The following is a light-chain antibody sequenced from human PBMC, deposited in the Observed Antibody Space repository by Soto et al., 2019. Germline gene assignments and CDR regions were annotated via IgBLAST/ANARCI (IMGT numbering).Light chain of an antibody. Sequence: EIVLTQSPGTLSLSPGERATLSCRASQSVSSSTSLAWYQQKTGQAPRLLIYGAFSRAVGVPDRFSGNGSGTDFTLTINRLEPEDFAVYYCQQYGDSPLTFGGGTKVE. V-gene: IGKV3-20*01. CDR2: GAF. J-gene: IGKJ4*01. CDR1: QSVSSSTS. CDR3: QQYGDSPLT.